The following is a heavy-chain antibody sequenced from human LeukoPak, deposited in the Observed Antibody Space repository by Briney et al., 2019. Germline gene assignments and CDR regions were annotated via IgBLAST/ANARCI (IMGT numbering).Heavy chain of an antibody. Sequence: GESLKISCKGSGYGFTSYWIGWVRQMPGKGLEWMGIIYPGDSDTRYGPSFQGQVTISADKSISTAYLQWSSLKASDTAMYYCARQEAGYSYGPDRFADYWGQGTLVTVSS. D-gene: IGHD5-18*01. CDR1: GYGFTSYW. J-gene: IGHJ4*02. CDR3: ARQEAGYSYGPDRFADY. V-gene: IGHV5-51*01. CDR2: IYPGDSDT.